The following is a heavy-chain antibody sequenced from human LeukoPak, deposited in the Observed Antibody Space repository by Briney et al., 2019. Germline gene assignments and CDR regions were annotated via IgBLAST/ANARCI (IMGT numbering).Heavy chain of an antibody. CDR3: ARLGLPYYYYYMDV. D-gene: IGHD1-7*01. J-gene: IGHJ6*03. CDR2: ISGSGGST. CDR1: GFTFSIYA. Sequence: PGGSLRLSCAASGFTFSIYAMSWVRHAPGKGLEWVSAISGSGGSTYYADSVKGRFTISRDNSKNTLYLQMNSLRAEDTAVYYCARLGLPYYYYYMDVWGKGTTVTVSS. V-gene: IGHV3-23*01.